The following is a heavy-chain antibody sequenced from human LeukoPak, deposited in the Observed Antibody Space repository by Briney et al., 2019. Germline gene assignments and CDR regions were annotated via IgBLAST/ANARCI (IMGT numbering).Heavy chain of an antibody. J-gene: IGHJ4*02. Sequence: PGGSLRLSCAASGFTFSNYALSWVRQAPGKGLQWVSFIFSGGNTYYADSVKGRFIISRDNSKNTLYLQVNSLRAEDTAVYYCGRGYPYYFDHWGQGTLVTVSS. CDR3: GRGYPYYFDH. D-gene: IGHD3-22*01. CDR2: IFSGGNT. V-gene: IGHV3-66*01. CDR1: GFTFSNYA.